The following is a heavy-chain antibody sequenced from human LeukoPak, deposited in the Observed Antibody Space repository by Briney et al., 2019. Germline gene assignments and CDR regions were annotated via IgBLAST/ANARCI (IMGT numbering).Heavy chain of an antibody. CDR3: ARGNSSGWYLHYYYYMDV. D-gene: IGHD6-19*01. V-gene: IGHV4-59*01. CDR2: IYYSRST. Sequence: SETLSLTCTVSGGSISSYYWNWIRQAPGKGLEWIGYIYYSRSTNYNPSLKSRVTISVDTSKNHSSLKLSSVTAADTAVYYCARGNSSGWYLHYYYYMDVWGKGTTVTVSS. J-gene: IGHJ6*03. CDR1: GGSISSYY.